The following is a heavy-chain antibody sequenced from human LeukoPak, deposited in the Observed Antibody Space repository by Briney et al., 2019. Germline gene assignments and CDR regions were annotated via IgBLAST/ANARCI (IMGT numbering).Heavy chain of an antibody. D-gene: IGHD6-19*01. J-gene: IGHJ4*02. Sequence: PGGSLRLSCAGSGFTFSTYWMTWVRQAPGKGLEWVANMKGDGSVKNYAASVKGRFTISRDNSKNTLNLQMNSLRADDTAVYYCAKGPLIEVAGTTWDHWGQGTLVTVSS. CDR3: AKGPLIEVAGTTWDH. CDR1: GFTFSTYW. CDR2: MKGDGSVK. V-gene: IGHV3-7*03.